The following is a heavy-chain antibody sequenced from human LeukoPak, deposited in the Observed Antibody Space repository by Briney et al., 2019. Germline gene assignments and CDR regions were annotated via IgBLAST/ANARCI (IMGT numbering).Heavy chain of an antibody. CDR2: ISYDGSNK. CDR3: ANEPPWGDIPDSWDAFDI. CDR1: GFTLSSYC. Sequence: GRSLRLSCAATGFTLSSYCMHWVRKAPGKGLDWVAVISYDGSNKYYADSVKGRFTISRDNSKNTLYLQMNSLRAEDTAVYYCANEPPWGDIPDSWDAFDIWGQGTMVAVSS. J-gene: IGHJ3*02. D-gene: IGHD3-9*01. V-gene: IGHV3-30*18.